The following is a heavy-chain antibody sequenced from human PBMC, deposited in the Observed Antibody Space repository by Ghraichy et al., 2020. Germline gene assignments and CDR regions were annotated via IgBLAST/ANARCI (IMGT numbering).Heavy chain of an antibody. V-gene: IGHV3-53*01. CDR1: GFNVSNSY. Sequence: GGLRLSCSASGFNVSNSYMSWVRQAPGRGLEWVSIIYSGGSTYYTGSVKGRFTISRDNSKNTLYLQMNSLRAEDTAVYYYATPRPPGYYFYYGMDVWGQGTTVTVSS. J-gene: IGHJ6*02. D-gene: IGHD1-14*01. CDR3: ATPRPPGYYFYYGMDV. CDR2: IYSGGST.